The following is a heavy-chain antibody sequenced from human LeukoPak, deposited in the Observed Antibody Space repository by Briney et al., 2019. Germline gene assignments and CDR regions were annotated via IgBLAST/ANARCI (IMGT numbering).Heavy chain of an antibody. CDR3: ARGYDSSALDY. CDR1: GGSISSGDYY. J-gene: IGHJ4*02. V-gene: IGHV4-30-4*01. CDR2: IYYSGST. D-gene: IGHD3-22*01. Sequence: PSETLSLTCTVSGGSISSGDYYWSWIRQPPGKGLEWIGYIYYSGSTYYNPSLKSRVTISVDTPKNQFSLKLSSVTAADTAVYYCARGYDSSALDYWGQGTLVTVSS.